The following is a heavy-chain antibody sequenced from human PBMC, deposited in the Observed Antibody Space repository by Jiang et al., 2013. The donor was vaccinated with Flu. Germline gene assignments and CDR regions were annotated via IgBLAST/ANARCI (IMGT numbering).Heavy chain of an antibody. Sequence: IANYAQKFQGRVTITADKSTSTAYMELSSLRSEDTAVYYCARSPVGVITTVWFDPWGQGTLVTVSS. CDR3: ARSPVGVITTVWFDP. V-gene: IGHV1-69*02. J-gene: IGHJ5*02. CDR2: IA. D-gene: IGHD3-22*01.